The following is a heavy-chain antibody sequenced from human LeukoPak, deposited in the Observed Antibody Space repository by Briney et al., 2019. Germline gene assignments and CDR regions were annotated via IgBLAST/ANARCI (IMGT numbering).Heavy chain of an antibody. CDR2: ISGSGGST. V-gene: IGHV3-23*01. J-gene: IGHJ4*02. Sequence: GGSLRLSCAASGFTFSSYAMSWVRHAPGKGLEWVSAISGSGGSTYYADSVKGRFTISRDNSKNTLYLEMNSLRAEDTAVYYCAKDPRFVVVVAATFDYWGQGTLVTVSS. CDR1: GFTFSSYA. D-gene: IGHD2-15*01. CDR3: AKDPRFVVVVAATFDY.